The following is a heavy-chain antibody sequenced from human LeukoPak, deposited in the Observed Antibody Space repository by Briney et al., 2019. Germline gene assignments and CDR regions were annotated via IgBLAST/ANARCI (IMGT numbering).Heavy chain of an antibody. D-gene: IGHD6-13*01. CDR1: GFTFSRYW. CDR2: IKQDGDQK. Sequence: PGGSLRLSCVASGFTFSRYWMSWVRQAPGKGLEWVANIKQDGDQKHYVDSVRGRFIISRDNAKNTLYLQMNSLRAEDTAVYYCARDYSSSWTANPPYYYYYGMDVWGQGTTVTVSS. CDR3: ARDYSSSWTANPPYYYYYGMDV. V-gene: IGHV3-7*01. J-gene: IGHJ6*02.